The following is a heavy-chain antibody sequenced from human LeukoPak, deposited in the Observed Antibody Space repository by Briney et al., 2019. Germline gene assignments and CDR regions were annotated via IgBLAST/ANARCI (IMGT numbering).Heavy chain of an antibody. CDR3: ARGHGGCYYYYYYYMDV. V-gene: IGHV4-38-2*02. J-gene: IGHJ6*03. CDR1: NYSISSDYY. CDR2: IYHSGST. D-gene: IGHD2-15*01. Sequence: SETLSLTCTVSNYSISSDYYWGWIRQRPGKGLEWIGSIYHSGSTHYNPSLKSRVTISVDTSKTHSSLKLSSVTAADTAVYYCARGHGGCYYYYYYYMDVWGKGTTVTVSS.